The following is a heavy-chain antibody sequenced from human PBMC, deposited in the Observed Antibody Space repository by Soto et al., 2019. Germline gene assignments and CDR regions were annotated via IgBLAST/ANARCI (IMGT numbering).Heavy chain of an antibody. D-gene: IGHD3-3*01. V-gene: IGHV4-39*01. CDR1: GGSISSSSYY. CDR3: ARHNYDFWSGQKPDAFDI. CDR2: IYYSGRT. Sequence: SETLSLTCTVSGGSISSSSYYWGWIRQPPGKGLEWIGSIYYSGRTYYNPSLKSRVTISVDTSKNHFSLKLTSVTAADTAVYYCARHNYDFWSGQKPDAFDIWGQGTMVTVSS. J-gene: IGHJ3*02.